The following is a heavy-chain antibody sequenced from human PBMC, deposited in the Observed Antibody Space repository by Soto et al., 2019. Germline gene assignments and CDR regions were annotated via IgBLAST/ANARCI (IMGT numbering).Heavy chain of an antibody. CDR3: AEVYGSGSYSVDY. D-gene: IGHD3-10*01. V-gene: IGHV4-39*01. CDR1: GGSISSSSYY. CDR2: IYYSGST. J-gene: IGHJ4*02. Sequence: SETLSLTCTVSGGSISSSSYYWGWIRQPPGKGLEWIGSIYYSGSTYYNPSLKSRVTISVDTSKNQFSLKLSSVTAADTAVYYCAEVYGSGSYSVDYWGQGTPVTVSS.